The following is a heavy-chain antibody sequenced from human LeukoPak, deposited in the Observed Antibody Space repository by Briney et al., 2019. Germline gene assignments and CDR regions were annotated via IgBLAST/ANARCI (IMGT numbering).Heavy chain of an antibody. CDR1: GFTFSTYP. CDR2: ISGNGVST. CDR3: VKDFGSSWSSWFDL. J-gene: IGHJ5*02. Sequence: GGSLRLSCSASGFTFSTYPMHWVRQGPGKGLEYVSAISGNGVSTYYADSVKGRFIISRDNSKNTLYLQMRRLRTEDTAVYYWVKDFGSSWSSWFDLWGQGTLVTVSS. V-gene: IGHV3-64D*06. D-gene: IGHD6-13*01.